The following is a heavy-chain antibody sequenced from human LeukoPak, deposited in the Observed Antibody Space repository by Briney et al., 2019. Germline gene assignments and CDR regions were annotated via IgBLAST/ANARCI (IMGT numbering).Heavy chain of an antibody. CDR3: ARKLLHYDRDGPSFDY. CDR1: GFTFSSYA. Sequence: GGSLRLSCAASGFTFSSYAINWVRQAPGRGQEWVSAISGDSRTTYYTESAKGRFTMSRDNSKYTLYLQLNSLRAEDTAVYYCARKLLHYDRDGPSFDYWGQGTLVTVSS. J-gene: IGHJ4*02. D-gene: IGHD3-22*01. CDR2: ISGDSRTT. V-gene: IGHV3-23*01.